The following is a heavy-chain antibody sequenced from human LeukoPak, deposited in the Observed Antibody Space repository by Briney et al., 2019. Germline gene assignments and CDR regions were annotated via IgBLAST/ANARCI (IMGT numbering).Heavy chain of an antibody. J-gene: IGHJ3*02. CDR1: GFTFDDYA. CDR2: ISWNSGSI. Sequence: GRSLRLSCAASGFTFDDYAMHWVRQAPGKGLEWVSGISWNSGSIGYADSVKGRFTISRDNAKNSLYLQMNSLRAEDTAVYYCAKDWGITMIVGEDAFDIWGQGTMVAVSS. D-gene: IGHD3-22*01. V-gene: IGHV3-9*01. CDR3: AKDWGITMIVGEDAFDI.